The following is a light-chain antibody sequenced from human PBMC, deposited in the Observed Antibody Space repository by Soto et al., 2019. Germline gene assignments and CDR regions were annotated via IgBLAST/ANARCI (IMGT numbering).Light chain of an antibody. CDR2: EGN. V-gene: IGLV2-23*01. J-gene: IGLJ1*01. Sequence: QSVLTQPASVSGSDGQSITISCTGSSSDVGSYNHVSWYQQRPGKAPRFMIYEGNKRPSGVSNRFSGSKSGNTAYLTISGLQGDDEADYYCCSYAGGSSYVFGAGTKVTV. CDR1: SSDVGSYNH. CDR3: CSYAGGSSYV.